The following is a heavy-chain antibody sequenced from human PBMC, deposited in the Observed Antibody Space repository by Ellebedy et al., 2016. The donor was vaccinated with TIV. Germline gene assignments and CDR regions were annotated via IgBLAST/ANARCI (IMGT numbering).Heavy chain of an antibody. V-gene: IGHV3-21*01. J-gene: IGHJ4*02. D-gene: IGHD1-26*01. Sequence: GGSLRLXCAASGFTFSSYSMNWVRQAPGKGLEWVSSISSSSSYIYYADSVKGRFTISRDNAKNSLYLQMNSLRAEDTAVYYCARVIVGATDHEGDYWGQGTLVTVSS. CDR3: ARVIVGATDHEGDY. CDR2: ISSSSSYI. CDR1: GFTFSSYS.